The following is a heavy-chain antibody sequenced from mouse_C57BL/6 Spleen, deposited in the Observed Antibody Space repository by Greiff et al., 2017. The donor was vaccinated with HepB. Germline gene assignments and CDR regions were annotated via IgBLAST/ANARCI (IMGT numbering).Heavy chain of an antibody. CDR1: GFTFSSYA. V-gene: IGHV5-4*01. D-gene: IGHD1-1*01. Sequence: EVQGVESGGGLVKPGGSLKLSCAASGFTFSSYAMSWVRQTPEKRLEWVATISDGGSYTYYPDNVKGRFTISRDNAKNNPYLQMSHLKSEDTAMYCCARDDGSSSEGYFDVWGTGTTVTVSS. J-gene: IGHJ1*03. CDR3: ARDDGSSSEGYFDV. CDR2: ISDGGSYT.